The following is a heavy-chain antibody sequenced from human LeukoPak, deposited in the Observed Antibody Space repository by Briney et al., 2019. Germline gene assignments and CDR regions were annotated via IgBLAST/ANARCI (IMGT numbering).Heavy chain of an antibody. D-gene: IGHD6-13*01. CDR2: IKQDGSEK. J-gene: IGHJ3*02. V-gene: IGHV3-7*01. CDR1: GFTFSSYW. Sequence: NPGGSLRLSCAASGFTFSSYWMGWVRQAPGKGLEWVANIKQDGSEKYYVDSVKGRFTISRDNAKNSLYLQMNSLRAEDTAVYYCASFIARYAFDIWGQGTMVTVSS. CDR3: ASFIARYAFDI.